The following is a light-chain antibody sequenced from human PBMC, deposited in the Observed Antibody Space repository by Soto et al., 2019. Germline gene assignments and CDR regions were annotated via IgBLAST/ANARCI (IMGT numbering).Light chain of an antibody. Sequence: IVMTQTPLPSPVTLGQPASISCRSSQSLVHSDGNTYLTWLQQRPGQPPRLLLYKISKRFSGVPDRFSGRGAERAFTMKSSRVDPEDVGVYYCMQATQFPWTFGQVTKVEIK. CDR3: MQATQFPWT. CDR2: KIS. V-gene: IGKV2-24*01. J-gene: IGKJ1*01. CDR1: QSLVHSDGNTY.